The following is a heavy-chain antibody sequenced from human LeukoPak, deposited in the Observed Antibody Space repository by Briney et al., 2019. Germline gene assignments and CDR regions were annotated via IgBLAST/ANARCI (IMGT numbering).Heavy chain of an antibody. J-gene: IGHJ3*02. D-gene: IGHD2-15*01. CDR1: GGSIRSYY. CDR3: ARDSGPFYCSGGSCYSGDAFDI. Sequence: SETLSLTCTVSGGSIRSYYWSWIRQPPGKGLEWIGYIYYSGSTNYNPSLKSRVTISVDTSKNQFSLKLSSVTAADTAVYYCARDSGPFYCSGGSCYSGDAFDIWGQGTMVTVSS. V-gene: IGHV4-59*01. CDR2: IYYSGST.